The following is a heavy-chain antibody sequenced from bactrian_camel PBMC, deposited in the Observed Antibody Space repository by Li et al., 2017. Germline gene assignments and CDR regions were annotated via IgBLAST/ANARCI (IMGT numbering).Heavy chain of an antibody. J-gene: IGHJ4*01. Sequence: HVQLVESGGGSVQAGGSLTLSCVASGIYAGRGAYCMAWFRQVPGREREGVAAIGSDGRPVYAEFARGRFTISQDAATDTVYLQMNSLKPEDTAMYYCAEAVRGLVGAQALGEREYPYWGQGTQVTVS. V-gene: IGHV3S55*01. CDR3: AEAVRGLVGAQALGEREYPY. CDR2: IGSDGRP. CDR1: GIYAGRGA. D-gene: IGHD3*01.